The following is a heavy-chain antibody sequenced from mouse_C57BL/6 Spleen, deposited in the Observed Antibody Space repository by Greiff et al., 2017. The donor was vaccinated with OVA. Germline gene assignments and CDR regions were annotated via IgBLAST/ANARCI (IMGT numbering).Heavy chain of an antibody. CDR3: ARRGYYGSSSFDY. J-gene: IGHJ2*01. Sequence: VQLQQPGAELVKPGASVKLSCKASGYTFTSYWMQWVKQRPGQGLEWIGEIDPSDSYTNYNQTLKGKATLTVDKSSSTAYMQLSSLTSEDSAVYYCARRGYYGSSSFDYWGQGTTLTVSS. CDR1: GYTFTSYW. CDR2: IDPSDSYT. V-gene: IGHV1-50*01. D-gene: IGHD1-1*01.